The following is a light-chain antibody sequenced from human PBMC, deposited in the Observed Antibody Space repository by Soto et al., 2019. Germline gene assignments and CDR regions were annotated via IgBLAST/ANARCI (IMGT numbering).Light chain of an antibody. J-gene: IGKJ5*01. CDR2: DAS. CDR3: QQRYAWPPIT. CDR1: RSVRSY. Sequence: EIVLTQSPAPLSLSPGERATLSCSASRSVRSYLAWYQQKPGQAPRLLIYDASNRAAGIPARFSGSGSETDFTLTISNREPEDCAVYCCQQRYAWPPITFGEGTRLEIK. V-gene: IGKV3-11*01.